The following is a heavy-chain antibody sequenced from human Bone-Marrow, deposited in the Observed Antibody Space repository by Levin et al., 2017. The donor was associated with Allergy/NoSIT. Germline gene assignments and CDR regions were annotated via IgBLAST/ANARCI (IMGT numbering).Heavy chain of an antibody. CDR2: INPNSGGT. V-gene: IGHV1-2*06. CDR3: ARMTQDIVVVPAAIFAYYYMDV. D-gene: IGHD2-2*01. CDR1: GYTFTGYY. J-gene: IGHJ6*03. Sequence: ASVKVSCKASGYTFTGYYMHWVRQAPGQGLEWMGRINPNSGGTNYAQKFQGRVTMTRDTSISTAYMELSRLRSDDTAVYYCARMTQDIVVVPAAIFAYYYMDVWGKGTTVTVSS.